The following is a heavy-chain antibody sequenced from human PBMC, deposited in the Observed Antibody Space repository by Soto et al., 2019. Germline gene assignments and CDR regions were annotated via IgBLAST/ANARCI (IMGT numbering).Heavy chain of an antibody. D-gene: IGHD2-15*01. Sequence: GGSLRLSCAASGFTVSSNYMSWVRQAPGKGLEWVSVIYSGGSTYYADSVKGRYTISRDNSKNTLYLQMNSLRAEDTAVYYCARDRVEIVYPKYFQHWGQGTLVTVSS. CDR3: ARDRVEIVYPKYFQH. V-gene: IGHV3-53*01. CDR2: IYSGGST. J-gene: IGHJ1*01. CDR1: GFTVSSNY.